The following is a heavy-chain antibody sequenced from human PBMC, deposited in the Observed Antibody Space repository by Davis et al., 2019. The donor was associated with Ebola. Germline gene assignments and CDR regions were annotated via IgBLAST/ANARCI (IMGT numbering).Heavy chain of an antibody. Sequence: AASVKVSCKASGYTFTNYAFSWVRQAPGQGLEWMGWIAPYNGITNYAQNLQDRLTLTTDASTSTAYMELRSLTSDDTALYYCARAPSQWPLEYWGQGTLVTVSS. D-gene: IGHD6-19*01. V-gene: IGHV1-18*01. CDR3: ARAPSQWPLEY. CDR2: IAPYNGIT. J-gene: IGHJ4*02. CDR1: GYTFTNYA.